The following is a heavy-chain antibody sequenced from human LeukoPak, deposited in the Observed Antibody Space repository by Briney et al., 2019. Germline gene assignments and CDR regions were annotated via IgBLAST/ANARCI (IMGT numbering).Heavy chain of an antibody. V-gene: IGHV3-53*01. CDR3: ARVESGYALIDAFDI. J-gene: IGHJ3*02. D-gene: IGHD5-12*01. CDR2: IYSGGST. CDR1: GFTVSSNY. Sequence: GGSLRLSCAASGFTVSSNYMSWVRQAPGKGLEWVSVIYSGGSTYYADSVKGRFTISRDNSKNTLYLQMNSLRAEDTAVYYCARVESGYALIDAFDIWVQGTMVTVSS.